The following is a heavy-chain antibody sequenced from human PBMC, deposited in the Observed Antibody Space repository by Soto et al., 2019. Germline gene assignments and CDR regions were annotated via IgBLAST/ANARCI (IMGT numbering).Heavy chain of an antibody. CDR1: GGSFSGYY. V-gene: IGHV4-34*01. J-gene: IGHJ4*02. CDR2: INHSGST. CDR3: ARVYTYYDILTGYYVENYFDY. D-gene: IGHD3-9*01. Sequence: SETLSLTCAVYGGSFSGYYWSWIRQPPGKGLEWIGEINHSGSTYYNPSLKSRVTISVDTSKNQFSLKLSSVTAADTAVYYCARVYTYYDILTGYYVENYFDYWGQGTLVTVSS.